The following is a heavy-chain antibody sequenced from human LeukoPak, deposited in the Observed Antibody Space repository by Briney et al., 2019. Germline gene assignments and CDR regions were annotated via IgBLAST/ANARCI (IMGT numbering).Heavy chain of an antibody. J-gene: IGHJ4*02. CDR2: IYDSGST. V-gene: IGHV4-59*01. D-gene: IGHD3-22*01. Sequence: SETLSLTCTVSGASISTYYRSWIRQPPGKGLEWIGYIYDSGSTNYNPSLKSRVTISSDMSKNKFSLTVRSVTAAATAIYYCGREYGVGGYYFDSWGQGTLVTVSS. CDR1: GASISTYY. CDR3: GREYGVGGYYFDS.